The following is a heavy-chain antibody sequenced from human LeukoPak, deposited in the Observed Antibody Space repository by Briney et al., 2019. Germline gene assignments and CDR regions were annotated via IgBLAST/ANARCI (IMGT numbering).Heavy chain of an antibody. CDR1: GFTFSNYW. CDR3: ARGVVPAAWGGYFDY. Sequence: PGGSLRLSCAASGFTFSNYWMGWVRQAPGKGLERVANIKQDGSEKYYVDSVKGRFTISRDNAKKSLYLQMNSLRAEDTAVYYCARGVVPAAWGGYFDYWGQGTLVTVSS. V-gene: IGHV3-7*05. D-gene: IGHD2-2*01. J-gene: IGHJ4*02. CDR2: IKQDGSEK.